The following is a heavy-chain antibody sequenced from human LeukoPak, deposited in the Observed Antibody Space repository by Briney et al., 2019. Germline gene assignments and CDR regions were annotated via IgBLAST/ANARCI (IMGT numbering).Heavy chain of an antibody. Sequence: GGSLRLSCAASGFTFSSYGMHWVRQAPGKWLEWVAFIRYDGSNKYYADSVKGRFTISRDNSKNTLYLQMNSLRAEDTAVYYCAKTDYDSSGYLYWDQGTLVTVSS. CDR1: GFTFSSYG. CDR2: IRYDGSNK. CDR3: AKTDYDSSGYLY. J-gene: IGHJ4*02. D-gene: IGHD3-22*01. V-gene: IGHV3-30*02.